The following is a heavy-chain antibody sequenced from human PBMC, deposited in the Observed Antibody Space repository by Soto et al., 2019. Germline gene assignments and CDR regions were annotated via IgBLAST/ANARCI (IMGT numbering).Heavy chain of an antibody. V-gene: IGHV4-61*01. J-gene: IGHJ4*02. CDR1: GGSVSSGSYY. CDR2: IYYSGST. CDR3: ARRRMGYCSGGSCYDGSGFDY. D-gene: IGHD2-15*01. Sequence: SETLSLTCTVSGGSVSSGSYYWSWIRQPPGKGLEWIGYIYYSGSTTYNPSLKSRVTISVDTSKNQFSLKLSSVTAADTAVYYCARRRMGYCSGGSCYDGSGFDYWGQGTLVTVS.